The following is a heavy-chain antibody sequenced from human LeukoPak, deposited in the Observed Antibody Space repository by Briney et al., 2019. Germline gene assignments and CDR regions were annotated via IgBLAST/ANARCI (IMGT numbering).Heavy chain of an antibody. V-gene: IGHV3-23*01. J-gene: IGHJ4*02. CDR2: ISGSGGST. Sequence: GGSLRLSCAASGFTFSSYAMSWVRQAPGKGLEWVSAISGSGGSTYYADSVKGRFTISRDNPKNTLYLQMNSLRAEDTAVYYCAKGITIFGVVDYWGQGTLVTVSS. CDR1: GFTFSSYA. D-gene: IGHD3-3*01. CDR3: AKGITIFGVVDY.